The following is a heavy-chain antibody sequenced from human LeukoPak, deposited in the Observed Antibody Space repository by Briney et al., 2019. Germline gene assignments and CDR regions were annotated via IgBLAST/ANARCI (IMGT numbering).Heavy chain of an antibody. CDR2: IYSAGST. CDR3: ARGGSYLSAFDI. J-gene: IGHJ3*02. V-gene: IGHV3-53*01. CDR1: GFTVSNNY. Sequence: GGSLRLSCAASGFTVSNNYMSWVRQAAGKGLEWVSIIYSAGSTFYADSVKGRFTISRDNSKNTLYLQMTSLRAEDTAVYYCARGGSYLSAFDIWGQGTMVTVSS. D-gene: IGHD1-26*01.